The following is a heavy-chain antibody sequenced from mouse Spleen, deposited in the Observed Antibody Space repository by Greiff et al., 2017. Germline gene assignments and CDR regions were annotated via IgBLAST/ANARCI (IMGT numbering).Heavy chain of an antibody. J-gene: IGHJ3*01. CDR3: ARGGGTGTEFAY. CDR2: ISYDGSN. CDR1: GYSITSGYY. V-gene: IGHV3-6*01. Sequence: EVQLQESGPGLVKPSQSLSLTCSVTGYSITSGYYWNWIRQFPGNKLEWMGYISYDGSNNYNPSLKNRISITRDTSKNQFFLKLNSVTTEDTATYYCARGGGTGTEFAYWGQGTLVTVSA. D-gene: IGHD4-1*01.